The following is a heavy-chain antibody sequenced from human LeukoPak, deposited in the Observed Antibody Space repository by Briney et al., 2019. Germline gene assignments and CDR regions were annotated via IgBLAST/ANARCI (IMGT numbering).Heavy chain of an antibody. CDR3: ARAIVVVVAAHYYYYMDV. Sequence: ASVKVSCKASGYTFTSYYMHWVRQAPGQGLEWMGIINPSGGSTSYAQKFQDRVTMTRDMSTSTVYMELSSLRSEDTAVYYCARAIVVVVAAHYYYYMDVWGKGTTVTVSS. D-gene: IGHD2-15*01. J-gene: IGHJ6*03. CDR1: GYTFTSYY. V-gene: IGHV1-46*01. CDR2: INPSGGST.